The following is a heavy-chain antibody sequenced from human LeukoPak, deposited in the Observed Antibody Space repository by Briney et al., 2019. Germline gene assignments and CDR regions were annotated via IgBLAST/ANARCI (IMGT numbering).Heavy chain of an antibody. Sequence: SQTLSLTCAISGDSVSSNSAAWNWIRQSPSRGLEWLGRTYYRSKWYSDYAVSVQSRITINPDTSKNQFSLQLNSVTPEDTAIYYCARAGADPLLGFDYWGQGTLITVSS. CDR3: ARAGADPLLGFDY. V-gene: IGHV6-1*01. D-gene: IGHD4/OR15-4a*01. CDR2: TYYRSKWYS. CDR1: GDSVSSNSAA. J-gene: IGHJ4*02.